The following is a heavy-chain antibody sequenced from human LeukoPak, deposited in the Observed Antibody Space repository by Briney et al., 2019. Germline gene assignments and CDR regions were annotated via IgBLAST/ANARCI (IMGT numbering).Heavy chain of an antibody. D-gene: IGHD4/OR15-4a*01. CDR1: GGSFSDYY. CDR2: INHSGST. J-gene: IGHJ6*02. V-gene: IGHV4-34*01. Sequence: SETLSLTCAVYGGSFSDYYWSWIRQPPGKGLGWIGEINHSGSTNYNPSLKSRVTMSVDTSKNQFSLKVISVTAADTAVYYCARSNAYYYYGMDVWGQGTTVTVSS. CDR3: ARSNAYYYYGMDV.